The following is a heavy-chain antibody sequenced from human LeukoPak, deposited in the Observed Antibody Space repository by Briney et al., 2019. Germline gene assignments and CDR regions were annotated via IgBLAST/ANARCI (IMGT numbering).Heavy chain of an antibody. CDR3: ARVSYGSGSYYNLSSLYYYYYYMDV. J-gene: IGHJ6*03. V-gene: IGHV4-34*01. Sequence: PSETLSLTCAVYGGSYSDYNWNWIRQPPGKGLDWIGEINHSGSTNYNPPLKSRVTISVDTAKNQFSLKLSSVTAADTAVYYCARVSYGSGSYYNLSSLYYYYYYMDVWGKGTTVTVSS. CDR1: GGSYSDYN. CDR2: INHSGST. D-gene: IGHD3-10*01.